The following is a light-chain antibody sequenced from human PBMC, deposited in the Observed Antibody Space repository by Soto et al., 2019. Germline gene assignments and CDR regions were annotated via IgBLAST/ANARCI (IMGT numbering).Light chain of an antibody. CDR2: DAY. Sequence: DIQMTQSPSTLSASVGDRVTITCRASQSISTWLAWYQVKSGKAPKLLIFDAYSLKSGVPSRFSGSGSGTEFTLTISGLQPDDFATYYCQQYSSYRTLGGGTKVEIK. J-gene: IGKJ4*01. CDR1: QSISTW. V-gene: IGKV1-5*01. CDR3: QQYSSYRT.